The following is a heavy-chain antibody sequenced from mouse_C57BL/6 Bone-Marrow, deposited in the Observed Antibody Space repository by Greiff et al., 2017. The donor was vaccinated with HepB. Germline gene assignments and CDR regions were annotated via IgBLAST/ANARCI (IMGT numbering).Heavy chain of an antibody. CDR3: TTYYYGFDY. Sequence: FQLQQSGAELVRPGASVKLSCTASGFNIKDDYMHWVKQRPEQGLEWIGWIDPENGDTEYASKFQGKATITADTSSNTAYLQLSSLTSEDTAVYYCTTYYYGFDYWGQGTTLTVSS. V-gene: IGHV14-4*01. J-gene: IGHJ2*01. D-gene: IGHD1-1*01. CDR2: IDPENGDT. CDR1: GFNIKDDY.